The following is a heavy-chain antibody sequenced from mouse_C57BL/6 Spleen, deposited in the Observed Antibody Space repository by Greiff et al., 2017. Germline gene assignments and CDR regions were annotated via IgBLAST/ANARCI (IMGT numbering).Heavy chain of an antibody. V-gene: IGHV1-12*01. CDR1: GYTFTSYN. J-gene: IGHJ4*01. CDR3: ASRRDYAMDY. Sequence: QVQLKESGAELVRPGASVKMSCKASGYTFTSYNLHWVKQTPRQGLEWIGAIYPGNGDTSYNQTFKGKATLTVDKSSSTAYMQLSSLTSEDAAFYFCASRRDYAMDYWGQGTSVTVSS. CDR2: IYPGNGDT.